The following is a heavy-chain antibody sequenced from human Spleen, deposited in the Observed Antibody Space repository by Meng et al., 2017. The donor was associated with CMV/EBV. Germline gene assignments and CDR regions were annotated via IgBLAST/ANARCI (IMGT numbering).Heavy chain of an antibody. CDR3: ATGSGDFDH. J-gene: IGHJ4*02. D-gene: IGHD1-26*01. CDR1: GGSISSFY. Sequence: RPCWVKPSQTLSPTWSISGGSISSFYSGWVRQPAGKGLEWIGRIYTSGSTNYNPSLKRRVTMSVDTSKNQISLRLRSVTAADTAVYYCATGSGDFDHWGQGTLVTVSS. V-gene: IGHV4-4*07. CDR2: IYTSGST.